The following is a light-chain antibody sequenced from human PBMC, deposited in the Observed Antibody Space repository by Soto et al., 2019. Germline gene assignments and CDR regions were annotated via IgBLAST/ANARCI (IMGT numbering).Light chain of an antibody. CDR2: DVS. V-gene: IGLV2-14*01. CDR1: SSDIGGYNY. J-gene: IGLJ2*01. Sequence: QAVVTQPASVSGSPGQSITISCTGTSSDIGGYNYVSWYQQHPGKAPKLMVYDVSNRPSGVSIRFSGSKSGNTASLTISGLQAEDEADYYCSSYTSRSPVVFGGGTKLTFL. CDR3: SSYTSRSPVV.